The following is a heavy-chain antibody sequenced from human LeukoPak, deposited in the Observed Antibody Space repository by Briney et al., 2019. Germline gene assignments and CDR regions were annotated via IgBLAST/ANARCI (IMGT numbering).Heavy chain of an antibody. CDR2: ISAYNGDR. Sequence: ASVKVSCRASGYTFTSYGISWVRQAPGQGLEWMGWISAYNGDRHYAQKLQGRVTMTTDTSTSTAYMELRSLRSDDTAVYYCAREGIQPWLDLSYWGQGTLVTVSS. V-gene: IGHV1-18*01. CDR3: AREGIQPWLDLSY. CDR1: GYTFTSYG. D-gene: IGHD5-18*01. J-gene: IGHJ4*02.